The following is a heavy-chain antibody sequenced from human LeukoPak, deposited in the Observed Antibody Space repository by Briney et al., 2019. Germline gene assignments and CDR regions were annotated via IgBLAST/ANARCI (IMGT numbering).Heavy chain of an antibody. V-gene: IGHV3-23*01. J-gene: IGHJ4*02. CDR3: AKDYYGSGSSPYFDY. CDR2: ISGSGGST. CDR1: GFTFSSYA. Sequence: PGGSLRLSCAASGFTFSSYAMSWVRQAPGKGLEWVSAISGSGGSTYYADSVKGRFTISRDNSKNTLYLQMNSLRAEDTAVYYCAKDYYGSGSSPYFDYWGQGTLVTVSS. D-gene: IGHD3-10*01.